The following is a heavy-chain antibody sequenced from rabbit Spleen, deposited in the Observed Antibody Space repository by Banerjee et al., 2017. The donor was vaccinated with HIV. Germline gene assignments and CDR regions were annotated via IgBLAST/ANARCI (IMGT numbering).Heavy chain of an antibody. CDR3: ARDFWAASKL. Sequence: QSLEESGGGLVQPEGSLTLTCTASGFDLSNYYHMCWVRQAPGKGLEWIACIYADSNGSTYYASCAKGRFTISKTSSTTVTLQMTILTAADTATYFCARDFWAASKLLGQGTLVTVS. V-gene: IGHV1S40*01. D-gene: IGHD4-1*01. CDR2: IYADSNGST. CDR1: GFDLSNYYH. J-gene: IGHJ4*01.